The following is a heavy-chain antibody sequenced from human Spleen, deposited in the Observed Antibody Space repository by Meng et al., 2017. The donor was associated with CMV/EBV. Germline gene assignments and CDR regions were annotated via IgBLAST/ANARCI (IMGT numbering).Heavy chain of an antibody. J-gene: IGHJ6*02. CDR1: GFTFSNSW. CDR3: AREAWLYGMDV. V-gene: IGHV3-74*03. Sequence: GGSLRLSCAASGFTFSNSWMHWVRHAPGKGLVWVSRINTDGSITQYADSVRGRFTISRDNAKNTLFLQLNSLRAEDTALYYCAREAWLYGMDVWGQGTTVTAP. D-gene: IGHD5-12*01. CDR2: INTDGSIT.